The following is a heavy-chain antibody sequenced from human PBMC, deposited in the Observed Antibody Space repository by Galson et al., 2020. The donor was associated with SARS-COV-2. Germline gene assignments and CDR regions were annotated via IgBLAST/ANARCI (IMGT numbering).Heavy chain of an antibody. J-gene: IGHJ3*02. CDR1: GFTFSSYS. CDR2: ISSSSSYI. CDR3: ARDTRPRDITMIVVVITPTDAFDI. V-gene: IGHV3-21*01. Sequence: GGSLRLSCAASGFTFSSYSMNWVRQAPGKGLEWVSSISSSSSYIYYADSVKGRFTISRDNAKNSLYLQMNSLRAEDTAVYYCARDTRPRDITMIVVVITPTDAFDIWGQGTMVTVSS. D-gene: IGHD3-22*01.